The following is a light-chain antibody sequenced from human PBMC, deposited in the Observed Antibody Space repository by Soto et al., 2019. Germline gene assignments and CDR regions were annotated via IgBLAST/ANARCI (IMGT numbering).Light chain of an antibody. CDR2: DNN. V-gene: IGLV1-51*01. CDR1: NXNIGNNY. J-gene: IGLJ1*01. Sequence: QSVLTQPPSVSAAPGQRVTISCSGSNXNIGNNYVSWYQQLPGTAPKLLIYDNNNRPSGSPDRFSGSKSGTSATLGITGLQTGDEADYYCATWDSSLSVGVFGTGTKVTVL. CDR3: ATWDSSLSVGV.